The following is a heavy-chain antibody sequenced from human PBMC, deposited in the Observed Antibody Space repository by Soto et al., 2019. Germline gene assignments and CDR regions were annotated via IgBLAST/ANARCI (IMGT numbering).Heavy chain of an antibody. CDR2: ISSSSSYI. CDR1: GFTLSSYT. CDR3: ARETGITMVRGVKDY. V-gene: IGHV3-21*01. Sequence: GGSLRLSCAASGFTLSSYTMNWVRQAPGKGLEWVSSISSSSSYIYYADSVKGRFTISRDNAKNSLYLQMNSLRAEDTAVYYCARETGITMVRGVKDYWGQGTLVTVSS. J-gene: IGHJ4*02. D-gene: IGHD3-10*01.